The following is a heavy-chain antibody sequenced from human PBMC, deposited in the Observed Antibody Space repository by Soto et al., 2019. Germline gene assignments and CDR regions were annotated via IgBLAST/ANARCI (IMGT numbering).Heavy chain of an antibody. V-gene: IGHV1-69*01. D-gene: IGHD3-3*01. CDR3: ARGTYYDFWSGYKMDG. CDR1: GGTFSSYA. CDR2: IIPIFGTA. J-gene: IGHJ6*02. Sequence: QVQLVQSGAEVKKPGSSVKVSCKASGGTFSSYAISWVRQAPGQGLEWMGGIIPIFGTANYAQKFQGIVTITADESTSTAYMELSSLRSEATAVYYCARGTYYDFWSGYKMDGWGQGTTVTVSS.